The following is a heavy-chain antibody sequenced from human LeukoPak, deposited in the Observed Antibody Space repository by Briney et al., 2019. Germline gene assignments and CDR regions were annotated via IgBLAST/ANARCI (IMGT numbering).Heavy chain of an antibody. V-gene: IGHV3-7*01. CDR1: GFTFSSYW. J-gene: IGHJ3*02. CDR3: ATDHYYDSSGYPPAGDVFDI. Sequence: GGSLRLSCAASGFTFSSYWMSWVRQAPGKGLEWVASIKKDGSEKYYVDSVKGRFTISRDNAKNSLYLQMNSLRAEDTAVYYCATDHYYDSSGYPPAGDVFDIWGQGTMVPVSS. CDR2: IKKDGSEK. D-gene: IGHD3-22*01.